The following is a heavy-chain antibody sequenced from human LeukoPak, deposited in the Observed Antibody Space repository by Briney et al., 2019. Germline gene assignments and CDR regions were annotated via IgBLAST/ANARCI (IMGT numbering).Heavy chain of an antibody. Sequence: SETLSLTCNVSGGSISSHYWSWIRQPPGKGLEWIGYIYFLGSTNYNPSLKSRVTISVDTSKNQFSLKLSSVTAADTAVYYCATDGPAMVRGVISYWGQGTLVTVSS. D-gene: IGHD3-10*01. J-gene: IGHJ4*02. V-gene: IGHV4-4*08. CDR1: GGSISSHY. CDR3: ATDGPAMVRGVISY. CDR2: IYFLGST.